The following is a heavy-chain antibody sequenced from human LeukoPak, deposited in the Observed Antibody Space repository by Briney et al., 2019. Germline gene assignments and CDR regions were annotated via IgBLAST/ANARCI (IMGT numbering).Heavy chain of an antibody. J-gene: IGHJ6*03. D-gene: IGHD3-22*01. Sequence: GGSLRLSCAASGFTFSDHHMDWVRQAPGKGLEWVGRSKDKTNKYTTEYAASVKGRFTISRDDSKKSVYLQMNSLKTEDTAVYYCTEERYYDSSGYRHQYYYYMDVWGKGTTVTVSS. V-gene: IGHV3-72*01. CDR1: GFTFSDHH. CDR2: SKDKTNKYTT. CDR3: TEERYYDSSGYRHQYYYYMDV.